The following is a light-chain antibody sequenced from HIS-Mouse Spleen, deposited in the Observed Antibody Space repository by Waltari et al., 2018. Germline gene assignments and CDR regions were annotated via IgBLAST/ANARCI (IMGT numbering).Light chain of an antibody. Sequence: DIQLTPSPSTLSASVGHIVAITCRASQRISSWLAWYQQKPGKAPKLLISKASSLESGVPSRFSGSGSGTEFTLTISSLQPDDFATYYCQQYNSYIFTFGPGTKVDIK. V-gene: IGKV1-5*03. CDR2: KAS. CDR3: QQYNSYIFT. J-gene: IGKJ3*01. CDR1: QRISSW.